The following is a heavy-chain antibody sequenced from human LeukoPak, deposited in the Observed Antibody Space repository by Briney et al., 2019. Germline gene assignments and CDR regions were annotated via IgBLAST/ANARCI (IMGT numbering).Heavy chain of an antibody. J-gene: IGHJ5*02. CDR1: GGTFSTYA. CDR2: IIPIFGTT. CDR3: ARDRGRSYYDILTGYYSVWFDP. Sequence: GSSVKVSCKTSGGTFSTYAISWVRQAPGQGLEWMGEIIPIFGTTNYAQKFQGRVTITADESTSTAYMELSSLRSEDTAVYYCARDRGRSYYDILTGYYSVWFDPWGQGTLVTVSS. D-gene: IGHD3-9*01. V-gene: IGHV1-69*01.